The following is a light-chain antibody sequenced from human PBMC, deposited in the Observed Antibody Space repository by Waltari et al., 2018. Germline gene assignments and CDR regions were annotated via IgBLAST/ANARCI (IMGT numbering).Light chain of an antibody. CDR2: DVS. Sequence: QSALTQPASVSGSPGQSITISCTGSSSDVGSYNYVSWYQQYPARAPKLMIYDVSSRPSGVSNRFSGSKSGNTASLTISGLQPEDEATYYCSSFAGSNNVFGSGTKVTVL. J-gene: IGLJ1*01. CDR1: SSDVGSYNY. CDR3: SSFAGSNNV. V-gene: IGLV2-14*03.